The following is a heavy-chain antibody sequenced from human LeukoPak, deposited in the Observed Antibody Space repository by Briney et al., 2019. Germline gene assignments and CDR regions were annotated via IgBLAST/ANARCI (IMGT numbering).Heavy chain of an antibody. J-gene: IGHJ4*02. CDR2: ISYDGSNK. Sequence: GGSLRLSCAASGFTFSSYAMHWVRQAPGKGLEWVAVISYDGSNKYYADSVKGRFTISRDNAKNSLYLQMNSLRAEDTALYYCARGGLYSSSWYWRQDYWGQGTLVTVSS. CDR3: ARGGLYSSSWYWRQDY. V-gene: IGHV3-30*04. CDR1: GFTFSSYA. D-gene: IGHD6-13*01.